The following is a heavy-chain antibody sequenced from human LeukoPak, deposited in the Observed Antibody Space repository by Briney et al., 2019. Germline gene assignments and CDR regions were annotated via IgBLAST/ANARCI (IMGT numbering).Heavy chain of an antibody. V-gene: IGHV1-3*01. CDR2: MNGGNGNT. CDR1: GYIFTDYA. CDR3: ARGRGTSGSNRDFYYYYYMDV. J-gene: IGHJ6*03. D-gene: IGHD2-15*01. Sequence: ASVKVSCKASGYIFTDYAIHWLRQAPGQRPEWMGWMNGGNGNTKYSQKFQGRVTLIRDTSAATAYMELSSLRHDDLAVYYCARGRGTSGSNRDFYYYYYMDVWGKGTTVTVSS.